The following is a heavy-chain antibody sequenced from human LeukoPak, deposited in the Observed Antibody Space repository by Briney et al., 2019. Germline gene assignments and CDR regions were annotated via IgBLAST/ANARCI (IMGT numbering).Heavy chain of an antibody. V-gene: IGHV4-39*01. Sequence: SETLSLTCTVSGGSISSSSYYWGWIRQPPGKGLEWIGSIYYSGSTYYNPSLKSRVTISVDTSKNQFSLKLSSVTAADTAVYYCARLLRLLGWFDPWGQGTLVTVSS. J-gene: IGHJ5*02. CDR1: GGSISSSSYY. CDR3: ARLLRLLGWFDP. D-gene: IGHD5-18*01. CDR2: IYYSGST.